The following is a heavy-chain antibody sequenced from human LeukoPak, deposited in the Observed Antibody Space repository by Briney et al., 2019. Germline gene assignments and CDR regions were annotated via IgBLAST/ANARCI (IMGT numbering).Heavy chain of an antibody. CDR2: IYYSGTT. V-gene: IGHV4-39*01. CDR1: GGSITSNSYY. J-gene: IGHJ6*03. Sequence: SETLSLTCTVSGGSITSNSYYGGWIRQPPGKGLEWLGNIYYSGTTYYNPSLKSRVTISVDTSKNQFSLTVNSVTAADTAVYYCARGTITIFGVEFDYYMDVWGKGTTVTVSS. D-gene: IGHD3-3*01. CDR3: ARGTITIFGVEFDYYMDV.